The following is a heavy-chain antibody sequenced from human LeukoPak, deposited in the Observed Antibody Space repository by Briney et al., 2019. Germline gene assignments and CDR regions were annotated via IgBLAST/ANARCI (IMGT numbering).Heavy chain of an antibody. CDR3: LTTSFRTSSTWWYFDY. CDR1: GFTVGSNY. V-gene: IGHV3-53*01. Sequence: GGSLRLSCAASGFTVGSNYLSWVRQAPGKGLEWVSVIYSSGTTYYADSVRGRFTISRDSSKNTLYLQTNSLRTEDTAVYYCLTTSFRTSSTWWYFDYWGQGTLVTVSS. D-gene: IGHD6-13*01. J-gene: IGHJ4*02. CDR2: IYSSGTT.